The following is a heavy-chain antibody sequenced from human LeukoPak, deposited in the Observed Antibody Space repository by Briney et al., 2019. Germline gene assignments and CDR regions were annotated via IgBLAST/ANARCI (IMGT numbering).Heavy chain of an antibody. CDR2: IRQDGSSI. Sequence: GGSLNLSCAASGFTFSDHWMSWVRQAPGKGLEWVANIRQDGSSIFYADSVKGRFTISRDNAKNSVFLQMDNLTPDDTAVYYCARAVDLADYWGQGTLVTVSP. J-gene: IGHJ4*02. V-gene: IGHV3-7*01. CDR1: GFTFSDHW. CDR3: ARAVDLADY.